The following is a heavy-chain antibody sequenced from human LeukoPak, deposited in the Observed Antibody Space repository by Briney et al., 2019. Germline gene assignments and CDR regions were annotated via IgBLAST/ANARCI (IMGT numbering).Heavy chain of an antibody. CDR3: ARGVGSAFDI. V-gene: IGHV1-18*01. J-gene: IGHJ3*02. CDR2: ISANDGNT. D-gene: IGHD2-15*01. CDR1: GYSFTTSG. Sequence: ASVKVSCKASGYSFTTSGISWVRLVPGQGLEWMGWISANDGNTDYAQRLQGRVTMTTDTSTGTAYMEMRSLRFEDTAIYYCARGVGSAFDIWGQGTMVTVSS.